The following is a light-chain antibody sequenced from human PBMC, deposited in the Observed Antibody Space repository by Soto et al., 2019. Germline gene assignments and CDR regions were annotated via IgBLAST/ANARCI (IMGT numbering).Light chain of an antibody. J-gene: IGKJ5*01. CDR2: LGS. CDR1: QSLLHSNGYNY. Sequence: DIVMTQSPLSLPVTPGEPASISCRSSQSLLHSNGYNYLDWYLQKPGQSPQLLIYLGSNRASGVPDRFGGSGSGTDFTLKMCRGEAEDVGVYYCMQALQTPPTFGQGTRLEIK. V-gene: IGKV2-28*01. CDR3: MQALQTPPT.